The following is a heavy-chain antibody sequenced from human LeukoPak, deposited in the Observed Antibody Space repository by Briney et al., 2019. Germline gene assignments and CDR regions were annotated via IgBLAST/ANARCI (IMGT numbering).Heavy chain of an antibody. V-gene: IGHV3-74*03. Sequence: GGSLRLSCSASGFTLSSYWMHWVRQVPGRRLIWVSHISSDGSTTYADSVKGRFTISRDNTKNTLYLQMNSLRVEDTAVYYCARDRTIYTNYAFTWGHGTLVTVSS. CDR2: ISSDGST. CDR1: GFTLSSYW. J-gene: IGHJ4*01. CDR3: ARDRTIYTNYAFT. D-gene: IGHD4/OR15-4a*01.